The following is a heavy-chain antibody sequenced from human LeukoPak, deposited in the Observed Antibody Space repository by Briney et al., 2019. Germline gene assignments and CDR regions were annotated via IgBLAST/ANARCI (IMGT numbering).Heavy chain of an antibody. Sequence: PGGALRLSCEGSGFILTRHWMSWVRQAPGKRPEWVANIKQDGSDKYYLDSVKGRFTISRDNAKNSLYLQMNSLRDEDTAMYYCVRGGGTLDMRGQETMVTVSS. V-gene: IGHV3-7*01. J-gene: IGHJ3*02. CDR1: GFILTRHW. CDR2: IKQDGSDK. CDR3: VRGGGTLDM. D-gene: IGHD1-1*01.